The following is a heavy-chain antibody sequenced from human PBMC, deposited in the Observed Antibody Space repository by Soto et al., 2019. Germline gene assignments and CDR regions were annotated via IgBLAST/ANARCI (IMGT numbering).Heavy chain of an antibody. Sequence: ASVKVSCKASGYTFTSYGTSWVRQAPGQGLEWMGWISAYNGNTNYAQKLQGRVTMTTDTSTSTAYMELRSLRSDDTAVYYCAITAYCGGDCYSNAFDIWGQGTMVTVSS. CDR1: GYTFTSYG. CDR2: ISAYNGNT. V-gene: IGHV1-18*01. CDR3: AITAYCGGDCYSNAFDI. D-gene: IGHD2-21*02. J-gene: IGHJ3*02.